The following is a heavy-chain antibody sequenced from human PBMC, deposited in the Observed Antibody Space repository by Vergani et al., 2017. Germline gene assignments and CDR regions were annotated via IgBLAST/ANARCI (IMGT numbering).Heavy chain of an antibody. CDR1: GGTFSSYT. D-gene: IGHD4-11*01. J-gene: IGHJ6*02. CDR3: ASSGSNPLYGMDV. CDR2: IIPILGIA. Sequence: QVQLVQSGAEVKKPGSSVKVSCKASGGTFSSYTISWVRQAPGQGLEWMGRIIPILGIANYAQKFQGRVTITADRSTSTAYMKLSTLRSDDTAVYYCASSGSNPLYGMDVWGQGTTVTVSS. V-gene: IGHV1-69*02.